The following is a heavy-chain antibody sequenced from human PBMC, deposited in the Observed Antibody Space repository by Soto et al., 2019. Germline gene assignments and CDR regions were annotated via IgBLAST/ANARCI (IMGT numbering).Heavy chain of an antibody. CDR1: GGSISSGGYY. CDR2: IYYGGHT. V-gene: IGHV4-31*03. Sequence: QVQLQESGPGLVKPSQPLSLTCTVSGGSISSGGYYWSWIRQHPGKGLEWIGYIYYGGHTYYNPSLKRRVAISVGTSQNQFSLKLSAVTAAATAVYYCARVGFYGDVFQQWCQGTLVTVSS. J-gene: IGHJ1*01. D-gene: IGHD4-17*01. CDR3: ARVGFYGDVFQQ.